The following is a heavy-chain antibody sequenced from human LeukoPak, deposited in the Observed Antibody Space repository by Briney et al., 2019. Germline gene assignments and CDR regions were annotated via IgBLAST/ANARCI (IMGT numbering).Heavy chain of an antibody. Sequence: GGTLRLSCAASGFTFSSFGMTWVRQAPGRGLEWVSYISSSGSTIYYADSVKGRFTISRDNAKNSLYLQMNSLRAEDTAVYYCAELGITMIGGVWGKGTTVTISS. CDR3: AELGITMIGGV. J-gene: IGHJ6*04. V-gene: IGHV3-48*04. D-gene: IGHD3-10*02. CDR2: ISSSGSTI. CDR1: GFTFSSFG.